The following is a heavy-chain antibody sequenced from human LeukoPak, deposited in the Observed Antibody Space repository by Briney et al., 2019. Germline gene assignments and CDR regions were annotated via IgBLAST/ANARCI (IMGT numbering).Heavy chain of an antibody. J-gene: IGHJ4*02. Sequence: SETLSLTCTVSGGSIRNYYWSWIRQPPGKGLEWIGYIYHTGSTNYNPSLKSRVTISVDTSKNQFSPKLSSVTAADTAVYFCARVDDYNCLDYWGQGTLVTVSS. D-gene: IGHD5-24*01. CDR1: GGSIRNYY. CDR2: IYHTGST. CDR3: ARVDDYNCLDY. V-gene: IGHV4-59*03.